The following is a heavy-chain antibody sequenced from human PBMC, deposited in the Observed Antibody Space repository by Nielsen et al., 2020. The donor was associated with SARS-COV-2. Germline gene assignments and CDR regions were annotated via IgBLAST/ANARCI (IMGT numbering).Heavy chain of an antibody. CDR2: ISSSSSYI. CDR3: ARDLSFGNTAMVFYYYGMDV. V-gene: IGHV3-21*01. CDR1: GFTFSSYS. J-gene: IGHJ6*02. D-gene: IGHD5-18*01. Sequence: GESLKISCAASGFTFSSYSMNWARQAPGKGLEWVSSISSSSSYIYYADSVKGRFTISRDNAKNSLYLQMNSLRAEDTAVYYCARDLSFGNTAMVFYYYGMDVWGQGTTVTVSS.